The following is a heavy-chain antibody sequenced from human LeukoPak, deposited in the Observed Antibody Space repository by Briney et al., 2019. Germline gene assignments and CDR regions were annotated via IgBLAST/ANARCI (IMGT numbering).Heavy chain of an antibody. CDR3: ARLNTGHYYDSSAGLNPFDY. D-gene: IGHD3-22*01. CDR1: GYTFTGYY. J-gene: IGHJ4*02. V-gene: IGHV1-2*02. CDR2: INPNSGGT. Sequence: ASVKVSCEASGYTFTGYYMHWVRQAPGQGLEWMGWINPNSGGTNYAQKFQGRVTMTRDTSISTAYMELSRLRSDDTAVYYCARLNTGHYYDSSAGLNPFDYWGQGTLVTVSS.